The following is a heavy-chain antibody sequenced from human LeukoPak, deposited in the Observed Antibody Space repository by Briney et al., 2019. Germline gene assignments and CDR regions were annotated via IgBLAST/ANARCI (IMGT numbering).Heavy chain of an antibody. CDR1: GGSISSSSYY. CDR3: ARHSRELLRDVFDI. Sequence: SETLSLTCTVSGGSISSSSYYWGWIRQPPGKGLEWIGSIYYSGSTYYNPSLKSRVTISVDTSKNQFSLKLSSVTAADTAVYYCARHSRELLRDVFDIWGQGTMVTVSS. D-gene: IGHD1-26*01. J-gene: IGHJ3*02. CDR2: IYYSGST. V-gene: IGHV4-39*01.